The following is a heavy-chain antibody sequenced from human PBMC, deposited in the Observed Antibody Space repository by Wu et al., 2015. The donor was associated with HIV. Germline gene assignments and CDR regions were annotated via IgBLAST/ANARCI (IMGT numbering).Heavy chain of an antibody. CDR3: ARDWNMVRGSYYYYMDV. Sequence: QVQLVQSGAEVKKPGASVKVSCKASGYTFTGYYMHWVRQAPGQGLEWMGWINPNSGGTNYAQKFQGRVTMTRDTSISTAYMELSRLRSDDTAVYYCARDWNMVRGSYYYYMDVWGKGTTVTVSS. CDR1: GYTFTGYY. J-gene: IGHJ6*03. CDR2: INPNSGGT. D-gene: IGHD3-10*01. V-gene: IGHV1-2*02.